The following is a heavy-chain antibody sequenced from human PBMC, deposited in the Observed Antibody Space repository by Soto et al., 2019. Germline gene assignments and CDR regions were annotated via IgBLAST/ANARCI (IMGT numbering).Heavy chain of an antibody. V-gene: IGHV3-30-3*01. J-gene: IGHJ6*02. CDR1: GFSFSSYA. CDR3: ARAPPRGIAAPGTWGSGMDV. Sequence: QVQVVESGGGVVQPGRSLRLSCAASGFSFSSYAMHRVRQAPGKGPEWGAVISYDGNNKYYADSVKGRITISRDSSKNMVYLQMNSLRPEDTAVYYCARAPPRGIAAPGTWGSGMDVWGQGTTVTVSS. D-gene: IGHD6-13*01. CDR2: ISYDGNNK.